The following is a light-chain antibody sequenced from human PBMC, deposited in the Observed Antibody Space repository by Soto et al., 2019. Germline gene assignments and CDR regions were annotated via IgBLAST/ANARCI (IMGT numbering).Light chain of an antibody. J-gene: IGKJ1*01. V-gene: IGKV2-28*01. CDR2: LGS. Sequence: DIVMTQSPLSLPVTPGEPASISCRSSQSLLHSNGYNYLDWYLQKPGQSPQLLIYLGSNRASGVPDRFSGSGSGTDFTLKISRVEAVDVGVYYCMQALQTQWTFGQGTKVEIK. CDR1: QSLLHSNGYNY. CDR3: MQALQTQWT.